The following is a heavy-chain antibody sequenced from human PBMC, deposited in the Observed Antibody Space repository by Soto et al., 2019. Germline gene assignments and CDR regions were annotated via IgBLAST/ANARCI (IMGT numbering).Heavy chain of an antibody. CDR2: INFVFGTV. CDR1: GYA. CDR3: ARGDIVVASEEYCQH. J-gene: IGHJ1*01. Sequence: QVQMVQSGAEVPKPVSSVKVSCKASGYAISWVRQAPGQGLEGMGWINFVFGTVNYAQNFQGRVTIPADESTSTAYMELSSLRSEDTAVYYCARGDIVVASEEYCQHGGQGTLVTVSS. V-gene: IGHV1-69*01. D-gene: IGHD1-26*01.